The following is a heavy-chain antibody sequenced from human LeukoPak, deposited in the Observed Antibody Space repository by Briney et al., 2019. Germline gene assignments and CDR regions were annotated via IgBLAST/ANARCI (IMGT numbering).Heavy chain of an antibody. J-gene: IGHJ4*02. CDR3: ARGLHRTEY. Sequence: HPGGSLRLSCAASGFSFSGYGMHWVRQAPGKGLEWVAVIWNDGSNQYYADSVKGRFTLSRDNSKNTLYLQMNSLRAEDTAVYYCARGLHRTEYWGQGTLVTVSS. V-gene: IGHV3-33*01. CDR1: GFSFSGYG. D-gene: IGHD6-6*01. CDR2: IWNDGSNQ.